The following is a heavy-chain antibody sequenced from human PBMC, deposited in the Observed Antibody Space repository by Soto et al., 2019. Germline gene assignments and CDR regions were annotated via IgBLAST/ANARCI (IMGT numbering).Heavy chain of an antibody. Sequence: ASVKVSCKASGYAFTSYSMHWVLQAPGERLEWMGWINAGNGNTKYSQKFQGRVTITRDTSASTAYMELSSLRPEDTAVYYCARLRCSSTSCYYYYGMDVWGQGTTVTVSS. V-gene: IGHV1-3*01. J-gene: IGHJ6*02. CDR1: GYAFTSYS. CDR2: INAGNGNT. CDR3: ARLRCSSTSCYYYYGMDV. D-gene: IGHD2-2*01.